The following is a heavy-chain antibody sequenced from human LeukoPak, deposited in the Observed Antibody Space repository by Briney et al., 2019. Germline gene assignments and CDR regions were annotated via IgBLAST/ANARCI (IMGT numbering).Heavy chain of an antibody. Sequence: PSETLSLTCTVSGGSFSSYYWSWIRQPPGKGLEWIGYIYYSGSTNYNPSLMSRGTISVDTSKNQFSLKLSSVTAADTAVYYCATRPLGAGDFDYWGQGTLVTVSS. CDR1: GGSFSSYY. J-gene: IGHJ4*02. D-gene: IGHD6-19*01. CDR3: ATRPLGAGDFDY. V-gene: IGHV4-59*01. CDR2: IYYSGST.